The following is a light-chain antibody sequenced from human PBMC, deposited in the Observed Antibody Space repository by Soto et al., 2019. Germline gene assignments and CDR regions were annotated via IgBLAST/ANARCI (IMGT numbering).Light chain of an antibody. CDR2: GAS. CDR1: QSVSTN. V-gene: IGKV3-15*01. J-gene: IGKJ2*01. Sequence: EIVMTQSPDTLSVSPGERATLSCRASQSVSTNLAWYQQKPGQAPRLLIYGASTRATGIPGRFSGSGSGTEFTLTISSLPSEDFAVYHCQQYNNWPYTFGQGTKLEIK. CDR3: QQYNNWPYT.